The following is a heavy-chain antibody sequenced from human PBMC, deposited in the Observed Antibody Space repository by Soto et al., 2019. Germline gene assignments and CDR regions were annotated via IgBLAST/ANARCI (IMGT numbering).Heavy chain of an antibody. J-gene: IGHJ6*02. D-gene: IGHD3-9*01. CDR2: ISGSGGST. CDR1: GFTFSSYA. V-gene: IGHV3-23*01. CDR3: ARDPGSGELLRDILTGNYEKDSYYYGLDV. Sequence: PGGSLRLSCAASGFTFSSYAMSWVRQAPGKGLEWVSAISGSGGSTYYADSVKGRFTISRDNSKNTLYLQMNSLRAEDTAVYYCARDPGSGELLRDILTGNYEKDSYYYGLDVWGQGTTVTVSS.